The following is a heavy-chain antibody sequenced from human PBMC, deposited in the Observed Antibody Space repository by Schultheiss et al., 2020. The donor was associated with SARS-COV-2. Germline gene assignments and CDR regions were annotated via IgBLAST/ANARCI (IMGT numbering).Heavy chain of an antibody. Sequence: SVKVSCKASGGTFSSYAISWVRQAPGQGLEWMGRIIPILGIANYAQKFQGRVTITADKSTSTAYMELRSLRSDDTAVYYCARDPGIAAAGTPDYYYYGMDVWGQGTTVTVSS. D-gene: IGHD6-13*01. J-gene: IGHJ6*02. V-gene: IGHV1-69*04. CDR3: ARDPGIAAAGTPDYYYYGMDV. CDR2: IIPILGIA. CDR1: GGTFSSYA.